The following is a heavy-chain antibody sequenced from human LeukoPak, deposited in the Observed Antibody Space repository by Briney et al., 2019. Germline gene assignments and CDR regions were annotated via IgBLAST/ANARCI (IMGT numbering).Heavy chain of an antibody. CDR2: INHSGST. Sequence: KPSETLSLTCAVYGGSFSGYYWSWIRQPPGKGLEWIGEINHSGSTNYNPSLKSRVTISVDTSKKQFSLKLSSVTAADTAVYYCARDYCSGGSCYFDYWGQGTLVTVSS. D-gene: IGHD2-15*01. V-gene: IGHV4-34*01. CDR1: GGSFSGYY. J-gene: IGHJ4*02. CDR3: ARDYCSGGSCYFDY.